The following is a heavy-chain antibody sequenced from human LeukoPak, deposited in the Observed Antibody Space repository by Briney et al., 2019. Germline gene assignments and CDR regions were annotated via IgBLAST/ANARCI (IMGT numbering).Heavy chain of an antibody. V-gene: IGHV4-34*01. CDR1: GGSFSGYY. CDR3: ASFLRSGSYDRGVGY. CDR2: INHSGST. J-gene: IGHJ4*02. D-gene: IGHD1-26*01. Sequence: SETLSLTCAVYGGSFSGYYWSWIRQPPGKGLEWIGEINHSGSTNYNPSLKSRGTISVDTSKNQFSLKLSSVTAADTAVYYCASFLRSGSYDRGVGYWGQGTLVTVSS.